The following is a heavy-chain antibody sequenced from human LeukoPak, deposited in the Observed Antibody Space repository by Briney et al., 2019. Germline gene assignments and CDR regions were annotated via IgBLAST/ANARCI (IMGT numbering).Heavy chain of an antibody. J-gene: IGHJ1*01. V-gene: IGHV3-21*01. Sequence: GGSLRLSCAASGFTFSSYSMNWVRRAPGKGLEWVSSISSSSSYIYYADSVKGRFTISRDNAKNSLYLQMNSLRAEDTAVYYCAGPPRAAGMVGTFEYFQHWGQGTLVTVSS. CDR2: ISSSSSYI. CDR3: AGPPRAAGMVGTFEYFQH. D-gene: IGHD6-13*01. CDR1: GFTFSSYS.